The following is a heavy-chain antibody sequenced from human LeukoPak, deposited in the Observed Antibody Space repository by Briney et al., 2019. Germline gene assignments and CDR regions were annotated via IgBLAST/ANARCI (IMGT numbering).Heavy chain of an antibody. CDR2: IYYSGST. D-gene: IGHD3-3*01. V-gene: IGHV4-59*01. J-gene: IGHJ6*02. Sequence: PSETLSLTCTVSGGSISSYYWSWIRQPPVKGLEWIGYIYYSGSTNYNPSLKSRVTISVDTSKNQFSLKLSSVTAADTAVYYCARGPPPNYDFWSGYYKYYYYGMDVWGQGTTVTVSS. CDR1: GGSISSYY. CDR3: ARGPPPNYDFWSGYYKYYYYGMDV.